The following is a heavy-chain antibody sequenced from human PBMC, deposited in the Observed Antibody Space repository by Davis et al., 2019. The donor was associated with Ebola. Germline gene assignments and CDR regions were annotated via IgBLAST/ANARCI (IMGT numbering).Heavy chain of an antibody. D-gene: IGHD2-8*01. J-gene: IGHJ4*02. CDR1: GFTFSSYW. CDR2: INRDGSST. Sequence: GESLKISCAASGFTFSSYWMHWVRQAPGKGLVWVSRINRDGSSTKYADSVKGRFTISRDNAKNTLYLQMNSLRAEDKAVYYCARDSTFYCTNGVCYTSGFDYWGQGTLVTVSS. V-gene: IGHV3-74*03. CDR3: ARDSTFYCTNGVCYTSGFDY.